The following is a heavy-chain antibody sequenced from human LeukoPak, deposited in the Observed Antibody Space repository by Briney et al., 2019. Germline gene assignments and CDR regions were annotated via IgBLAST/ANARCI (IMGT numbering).Heavy chain of an antibody. V-gene: IGHV3-43D*03. CDR3: AKPSRAYYYYYMDV. CDR1: GFTFDDYA. Sequence: GGSLRLSCAASGFTFDDYAMHWVRQAPGKGLEWVSLISWDGGSTYYADSVKGRFTISRDNSKNSLYLQMNSLRAEDTALYYCAKPSRAYYYYYMDVWGKGTTVTVSS. CDR2: ISWDGGST. J-gene: IGHJ6*03.